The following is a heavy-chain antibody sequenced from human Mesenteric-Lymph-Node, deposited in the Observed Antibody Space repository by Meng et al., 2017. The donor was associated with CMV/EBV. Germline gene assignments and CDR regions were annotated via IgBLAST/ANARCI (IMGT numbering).Heavy chain of an antibody. Sequence: GESLKISCAASGFTVSSNYMSWVRQAPGKGLEWVALIRYDGTKKYYADSVKGRFTISRDNSKNTLYLQMNSLRAEDTAVYYCARGEHLVVVISSPKATWGLGNWGQGTLVTVSS. V-gene: IGHV3-30*02. D-gene: IGHD2-21*01. CDR3: ARGEHLVVVISSPKATWGLGN. CDR2: IRYDGTKK. CDR1: GFTVSSNY. J-gene: IGHJ4*02.